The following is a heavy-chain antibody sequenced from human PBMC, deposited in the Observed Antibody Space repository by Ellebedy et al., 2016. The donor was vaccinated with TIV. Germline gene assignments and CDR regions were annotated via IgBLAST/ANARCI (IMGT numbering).Heavy chain of an antibody. J-gene: IGHJ4*02. V-gene: IGHV4-30-4*01. CDR3: ARWEDSSGYPIDL. Sequence: SETLSLXXSVSGGSISSHDYYYSWIRQSPGKGLEWIGYIYYTGETYYNPSLKSRVTMSLDTSKNQFSLRLSSVTAADTAVYFCARWEDSSGYPIDLWGQGALVTVSS. CDR1: GGSISSHDYY. D-gene: IGHD3-22*01. CDR2: IYYTGET.